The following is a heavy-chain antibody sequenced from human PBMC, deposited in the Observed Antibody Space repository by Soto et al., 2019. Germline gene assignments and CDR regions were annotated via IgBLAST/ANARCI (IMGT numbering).Heavy chain of an antibody. CDR3: ARQDGVASSGYYYNY. Sequence: QLQLQESGPGLVKPSETLSLTCTVSGGSISSSSYYWGWIRQPPGKGLEWIGSIYYSGSTYYNPSLKSRVTLSVDTSTNQFSLKLSSVTAADTAVYYCARQDGVASSGYYYNYWGQGTLVTVSS. CDR1: GGSISSSSYY. J-gene: IGHJ4*02. D-gene: IGHD3-22*01. CDR2: IYYSGST. V-gene: IGHV4-39*01.